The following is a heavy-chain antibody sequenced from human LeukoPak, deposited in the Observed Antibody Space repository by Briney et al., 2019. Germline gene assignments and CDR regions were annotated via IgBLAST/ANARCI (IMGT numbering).Heavy chain of an antibody. CDR1: GFTVSSNY. CDR2: IYTGGST. V-gene: IGHV3-66*01. CDR3: ARDPLNSGYDSC. D-gene: IGHD5-12*01. Sequence: GGSLRLSCAASGFTVSSNYMSWVRQAPGKGLEWVSVIYTGGSTYYADSVKGRFTISRDNSKNTLYLQMNSLRAEDTAVYYCARDPLNSGYDSCWGQGTLVTVSS. J-gene: IGHJ4*02.